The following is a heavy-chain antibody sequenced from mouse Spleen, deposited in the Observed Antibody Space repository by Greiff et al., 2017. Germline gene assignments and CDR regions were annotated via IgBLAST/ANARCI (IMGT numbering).Heavy chain of an antibody. J-gene: IGHJ2*01. CDR3: AREGGGYLDY. CDR1: GYTFTSYW. CDR2: IDPSDSYT. D-gene: IGHD1-1*02. V-gene: IGHV1-69*01. Sequence: QVQLQQPGAELVMPGASVKLSCKASGYTFTSYWMHWVKQRPGQGLEWIGEIDPSDSYTNYNQKFKGKATLTVDKSSSTAYMQLSSLTSEDSAVYYCAREGGGYLDYWGQGTTLTVSP.